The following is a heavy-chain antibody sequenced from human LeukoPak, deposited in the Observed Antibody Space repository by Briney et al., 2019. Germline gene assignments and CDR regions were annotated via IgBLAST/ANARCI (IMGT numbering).Heavy chain of an antibody. J-gene: IGHJ4*02. CDR2: IIPIYDTT. CDR3: ARDTNGYSSGHSPFDY. CDR1: GDIFTSYA. D-gene: IGHD5-18*01. V-gene: IGHV1-69*06. Sequence: SVTVSRKASGDIFTSYAITWVRQAPGQGLEWVGKIIPIYDTTDYAQKFQGRGTITADKSTNTAYMELNSLSYEDTAYYYCARDTNGYSSGHSPFDYWGQGTLVTVSS.